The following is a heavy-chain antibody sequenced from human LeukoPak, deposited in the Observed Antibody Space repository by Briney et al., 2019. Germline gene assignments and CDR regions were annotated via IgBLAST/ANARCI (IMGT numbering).Heavy chain of an antibody. V-gene: IGHV1-69*05. D-gene: IGHD2-2*01. Sequence: ASVKVSCKASGGPFSSYAISWVRQAPGQGLEWMGRIIPIFGTANYAQKFQGRVTITTDESTSTAYMELSSLRSEDTAVYYCARERDCSSTSCYDPWGQGTLVTVSS. CDR3: ARERDCSSTSCYDP. J-gene: IGHJ5*02. CDR2: IIPIFGTA. CDR1: GGPFSSYA.